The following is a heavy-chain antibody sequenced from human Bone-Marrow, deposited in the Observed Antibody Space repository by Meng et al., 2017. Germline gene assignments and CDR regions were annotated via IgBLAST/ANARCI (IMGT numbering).Heavy chain of an antibody. Sequence: SETLSLTCTVSGGSISSYYWSWIRQPPGKGLEWIGYIYYSGSTNYNPSLKSRVTISVDTSKNQFSLKLSSVTAADTAVYYCARANYYDSNGSLDYWGQGTLVTVSS. CDR1: GGSISSYY. D-gene: IGHD3-22*01. CDR3: ARANYYDSNGSLDY. V-gene: IGHV4-59*12. J-gene: IGHJ4*02. CDR2: IYYSGST.